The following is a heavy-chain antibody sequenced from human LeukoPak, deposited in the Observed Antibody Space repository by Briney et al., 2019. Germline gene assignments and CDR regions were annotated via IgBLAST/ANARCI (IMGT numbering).Heavy chain of an antibody. D-gene: IGHD6-13*01. Sequence: SETLSLTCTVSGGSISGYYLSWIRQTAGKGLEWIGRMYSSGSNYNPSLKSRVTMSIDTSTNQLSLKLSSVTAADTAVYYCARVDSSSWPTTYYYYYYMDVWGKGTTVTVSS. CDR2: MYSSGS. CDR3: ARVDSSSWPTTYYYYYYMDV. CDR1: GGSISGYY. J-gene: IGHJ6*03. V-gene: IGHV4-4*07.